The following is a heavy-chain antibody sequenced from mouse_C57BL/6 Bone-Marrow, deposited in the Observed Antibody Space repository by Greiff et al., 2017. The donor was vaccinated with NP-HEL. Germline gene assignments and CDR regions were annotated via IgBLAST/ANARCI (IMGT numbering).Heavy chain of an antibody. CDR2: IDPSDSET. Sequence: VQLQQSGAELVRPGSSVKLSCKASGYTFTSYWMHWVKQRPIQGLEWIGNIDPSDSETHYNQKFKDKATLTVDKSSSTAYMQLSSLTSEDSAVYYCARGGLRRRWYFDVWGTGTTVTVSS. J-gene: IGHJ1*03. CDR1: GYTFTSYW. V-gene: IGHV1-52*01. D-gene: IGHD2-2*01. CDR3: ARGGLRRRWYFDV.